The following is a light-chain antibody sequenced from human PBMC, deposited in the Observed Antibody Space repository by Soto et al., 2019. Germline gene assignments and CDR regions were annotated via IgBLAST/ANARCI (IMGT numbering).Light chain of an antibody. Sequence: DIQLTQSPSFLSASVGDRVTITCRASQGISSYLAWYQQKPGKAPKVLIYDASTVQSGVPSRFSGSGSGTEFTLTISSLQPEDSATYYCQQLNRYPRTFGPGTKVDIK. CDR1: QGISSY. CDR3: QQLNRYPRT. V-gene: IGKV1-9*01. CDR2: DAS. J-gene: IGKJ3*01.